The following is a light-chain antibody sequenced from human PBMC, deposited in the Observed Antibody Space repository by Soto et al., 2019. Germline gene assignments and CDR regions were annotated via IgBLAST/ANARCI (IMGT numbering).Light chain of an antibody. CDR3: QQRTNWPRLT. V-gene: IGKV3-11*01. CDR1: QSVGSY. J-gene: IGKJ4*01. Sequence: EIVLTQSPATLSLSPGERATLSCRASQSVGSYLAWYQQKPGQAPRLLIYGASNRATGIPARFSGSGSGTDFTLTISSLEPEDFAVYYCQQRTNWPRLTFGGGTKVEI. CDR2: GAS.